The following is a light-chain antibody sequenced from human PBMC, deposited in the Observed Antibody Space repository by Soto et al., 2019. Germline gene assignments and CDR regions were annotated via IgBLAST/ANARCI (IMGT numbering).Light chain of an antibody. V-gene: IGLV2-23*01. CDR1: SSDVGSYNL. Sequence: QSALTQPASVSGSAGQSITISCTATSSDVGSYNLVSWYQQHPGKAPKLMIYDGSKRPSGVSARFSGSKSGNTASLTISGLQGEDDADYYCCSYAGGSTFVFGAGTKLTVL. J-gene: IGLJ1*01. CDR3: CSYAGGSTFV. CDR2: DGS.